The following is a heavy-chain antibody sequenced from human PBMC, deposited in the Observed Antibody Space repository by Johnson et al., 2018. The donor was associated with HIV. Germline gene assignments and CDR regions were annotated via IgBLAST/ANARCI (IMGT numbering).Heavy chain of an antibody. J-gene: IGHJ3*02. V-gene: IGHV3-33*06. D-gene: IGHD3-10*01. CDR2: IWYDGSNK. CDR1: GFTFSSYP. Sequence: QVQLVESGGGLVQPGGSLRLSCAASGFTFSSYPILWVRQAPGKGLEWVAVIWYDGSNKYYADSVKGRFTISRDNSKNTLYLQMNSLRAEDTAVYYCAKDSPGEGDAFDIWGQGTMVTVSS. CDR3: AKDSPGEGDAFDI.